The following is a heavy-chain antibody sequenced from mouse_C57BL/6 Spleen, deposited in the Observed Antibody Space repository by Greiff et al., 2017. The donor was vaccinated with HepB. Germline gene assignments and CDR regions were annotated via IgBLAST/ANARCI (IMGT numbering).Heavy chain of an antibody. Sequence: VQLQQSGAELVRPGASVTLSCKASGYTFTDYEMHWVKQTPVHGLEWIGAIDPETGGTAYNQKFKGKAILTADKSSSTAYMELRSLTSEDSAVYYCTRKGKYYGNYDAMDYWGQGTSVTVSS. CDR1: GYTFTDYE. CDR3: TRKGKYYGNYDAMDY. CDR2: IDPETGGT. V-gene: IGHV1-15*01. D-gene: IGHD2-1*01. J-gene: IGHJ4*01.